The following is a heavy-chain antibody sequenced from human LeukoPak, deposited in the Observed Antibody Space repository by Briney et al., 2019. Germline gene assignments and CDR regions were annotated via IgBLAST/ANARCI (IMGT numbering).Heavy chain of an antibody. D-gene: IGHD3-9*01. CDR2: INHSGST. Sequence: KPSETLSLTCAVYGGSFSGYYWSWIRQPPGNGLEWIGEINHSGSTNYNPSLKSRVTISVDTSKNRFSLKLGSVTAADTAVYYCARGRRSRLRYFDWLTSAFDIWGQGTMVTVSS. CDR1: GGSFSGYY. J-gene: IGHJ3*02. CDR3: ARGRRSRLRYFDWLTSAFDI. V-gene: IGHV4-34*01.